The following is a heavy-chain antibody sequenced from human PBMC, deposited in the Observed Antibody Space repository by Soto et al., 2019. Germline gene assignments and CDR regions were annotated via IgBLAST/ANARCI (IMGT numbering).Heavy chain of an antibody. V-gene: IGHV3-30-3*01. CDR2: ISYDGSNK. D-gene: IGHD2-15*01. CDR3: ARGGDVVVVADEKGGDYYYGMDV. J-gene: IGHJ6*02. Sequence: GGSLRLSCAASGFTFSSYAMHWVRQAPGKGLEWVAVISYDGSNKYYADSVKGRFTISRDNSKNTMYLQMNSLRAEDTDVYYCARGGDVVVVADEKGGDYYYGMDVWGQGTTVTVSS. CDR1: GFTFSSYA.